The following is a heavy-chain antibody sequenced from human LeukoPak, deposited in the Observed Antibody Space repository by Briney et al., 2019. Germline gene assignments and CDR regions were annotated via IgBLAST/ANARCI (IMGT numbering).Heavy chain of an antibody. Sequence: GGSLRLSCAASGFTFSSYWMHWVRQAPGKGLVWVSRINSDGSSTSYADSVKGRFTISRDNAKNTLYLQMNSLRAEDTAVYYCARDRSVGYSGYDFKGRGPYYYYYGMDVWGQGTTVTVSS. CDR1: GFTFSSYW. V-gene: IGHV3-74*01. J-gene: IGHJ6*02. D-gene: IGHD5-12*01. CDR3: ARDRSVGYSGYDFKGRGPYYYYYGMDV. CDR2: INSDGSST.